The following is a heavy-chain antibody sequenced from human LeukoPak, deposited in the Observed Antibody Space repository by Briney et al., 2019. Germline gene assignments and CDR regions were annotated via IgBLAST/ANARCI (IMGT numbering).Heavy chain of an antibody. CDR1: GYTFTSYY. CDR3: ARILGYDFWRYNFDY. Sequence: ASVKVSCKASGYTFTSYYMHWVRQAPGQGLEWMGIINPSGGSTGYAQKFQGRVTMTRDTSTSTVYMELSSLRSEDTAMYYCARILGYDFWRYNFDYWGQGTLVTVSS. J-gene: IGHJ4*02. CDR2: INPSGGST. V-gene: IGHV1-46*01. D-gene: IGHD3-3*01.